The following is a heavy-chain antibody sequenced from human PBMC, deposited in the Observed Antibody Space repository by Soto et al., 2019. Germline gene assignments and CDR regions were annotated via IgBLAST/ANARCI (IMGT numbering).Heavy chain of an antibody. CDR3: ARLIHCKTTSCYFDY. CDR2: VYYSGTT. Sequence: QLQLQESGPGLVKPSETLSLTCTVSGGSISSSSYYWAWVRQPPGKGLEWIGSVYYSGTTYYNPSLKSRVNISGDTSKNQFSLKLSSVTAADTAVFYCARLIHCKTTSCYFDYWGQGTLVTVSS. CDR1: GGSISSSSYY. J-gene: IGHJ4*02. V-gene: IGHV4-39*01. D-gene: IGHD2-2*01.